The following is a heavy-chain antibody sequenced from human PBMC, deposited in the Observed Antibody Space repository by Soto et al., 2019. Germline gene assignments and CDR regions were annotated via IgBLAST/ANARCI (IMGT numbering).Heavy chain of an antibody. V-gene: IGHV1-3*05. Sequence: QVQLVQSGAEEKKPGASVKVSCKASGYTFTGYAMHWVRQAPGQRLEWMGWINAGNVNTKYSQKFPGRVTITRDTSASTADMERSSLRSDATAVYYCARDVAVTADFDYWGQGALVTVSS. J-gene: IGHJ4*02. CDR3: ARDVAVTADFDY. D-gene: IGHD2-21*02. CDR1: GYTFTGYA. CDR2: INAGNVNT.